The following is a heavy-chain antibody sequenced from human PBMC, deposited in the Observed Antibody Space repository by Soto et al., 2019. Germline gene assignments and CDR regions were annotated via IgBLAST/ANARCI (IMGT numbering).Heavy chain of an antibody. CDR2: IHYSGTT. V-gene: IGHV4-31*03. Sequence: QVQLHESGPGLVEPSQTLSLTCTVSGGSISGGGYYWSWIRQHPGKGLEWIGYIHYSGTTYYNPSLKSRLTISVDTSKTQFSLNLSSVAAAATAVYYCARAWTAAAGWANWFDLWGSGPRVTVSS. CDR3: ARAWTAAAGWANWFDL. CDR1: GGSISGGGYY. J-gene: IGHJ5*02. D-gene: IGHD6-13*01.